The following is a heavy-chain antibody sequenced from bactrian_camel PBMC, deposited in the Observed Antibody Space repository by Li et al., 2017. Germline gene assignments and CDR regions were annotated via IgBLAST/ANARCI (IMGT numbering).Heavy chain of an antibody. Sequence: VQLVESGGGLVQPGGSLRLSCAASGFTFSSYDMSWVRQAPGKGLEWVSSIWTADGSTHYADSVKGRFTISRDNAKNTMYLQMNSLQPEDTTIYYSAAVSRKMFTFDYYWGQGTQVTVS. CDR2: IWTADGST. CDR1: GFTFSSYD. J-gene: IGHJ4*01. D-gene: IGHD4*01. V-gene: IGHV3S40*01. CDR3: AAVSRKMFTFDYY.